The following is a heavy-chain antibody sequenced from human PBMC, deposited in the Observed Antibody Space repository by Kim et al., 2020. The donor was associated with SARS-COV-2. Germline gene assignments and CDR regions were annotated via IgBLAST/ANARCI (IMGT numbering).Heavy chain of an antibody. V-gene: IGHV3-7*03. Sequence: GGSLRLSCEASGFIFSNHWMSWVRQAPGKGLEWVANIKLDGSDKNYVDSVKGRFTISRDNAKKSLYLQMSSLRADDTAVYYCARSAIGAAFDIWGQGTMVCISS. CDR2: IKLDGSDK. CDR3: ARSAIGAAFDI. CDR1: GFIFSNHW. J-gene: IGHJ3*02. D-gene: IGHD4-17*01.